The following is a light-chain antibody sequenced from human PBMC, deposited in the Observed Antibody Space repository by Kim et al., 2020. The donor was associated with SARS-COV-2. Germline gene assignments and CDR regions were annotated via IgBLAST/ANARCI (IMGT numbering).Light chain of an antibody. CDR2: DAS. Sequence: SLCQGERATISGRASQSVNSYLSCYQQKPGQAPRLLNYDASKRATGIPARCSGRGSGTDFTLTISILEPEDSADYYCQQRSSWPPFGQGTRLEIK. V-gene: IGKV3-11*01. J-gene: IGKJ5*01. CDR3: QQRSSWPP. CDR1: QSVNSY.